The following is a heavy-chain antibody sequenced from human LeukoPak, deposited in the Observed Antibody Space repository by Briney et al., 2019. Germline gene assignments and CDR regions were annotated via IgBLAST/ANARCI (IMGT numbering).Heavy chain of an antibody. CDR3: ARDHNFAFDN. Sequence: GSLRLSCAASGFIFGDYSMNWVRQPPGKGLEWIPYIGIDSGNTKYADSVKGRFTISADNAKNSLFLHMNSLRVEDTAVYYCARDHNFAFDNWGQGTLVTVSS. D-gene: IGHD5-24*01. J-gene: IGHJ4*02. V-gene: IGHV3-48*04. CDR2: IGIDSGNT. CDR1: GFIFGDYS.